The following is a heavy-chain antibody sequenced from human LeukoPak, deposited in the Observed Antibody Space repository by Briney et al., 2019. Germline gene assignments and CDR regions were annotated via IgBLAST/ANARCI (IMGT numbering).Heavy chain of an antibody. CDR1: GGSITNYY. Sequence: PSETLSLTCTVSGGSITNYYWSWIRQPPGKGLEWIGYIHYSGSTNYNPSLKSRVTISVDTSKNQFSLKVSSVTAADTAVYFCARDTSAYYRPFDYWGQGTLVTVSS. V-gene: IGHV4-59*01. D-gene: IGHD3-22*01. J-gene: IGHJ4*02. CDR2: IHYSGST. CDR3: ARDTSAYYRPFDY.